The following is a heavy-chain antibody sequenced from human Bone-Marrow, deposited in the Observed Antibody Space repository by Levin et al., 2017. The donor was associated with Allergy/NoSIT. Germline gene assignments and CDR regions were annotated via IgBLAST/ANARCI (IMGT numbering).Heavy chain of an antibody. V-gene: IGHV3-23*01. Sequence: GGSLRLSCAASGFTFSNYAMSWVRQAPGKGLEWVSSISRTGGATFYADSAKGRFTISRDNSNNTLFLQIHRLRAEDTTVYFCAKHVDGDPTRGWNAGEYFQHWGQGALVTVSS. D-gene: IGHD1-1*01. J-gene: IGHJ1*01. CDR3: AKHVDGDPTRGWNAGEYFQH. CDR2: ISRTGGAT. CDR1: GFTFSNYA.